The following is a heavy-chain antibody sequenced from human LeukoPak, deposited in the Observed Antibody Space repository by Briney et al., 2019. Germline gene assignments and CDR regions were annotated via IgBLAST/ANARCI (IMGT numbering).Heavy chain of an antibody. CDR1: GFTFSDYY. J-gene: IGHJ4*02. V-gene: IGHV3-11*01. CDR2: ISSSGSTI. CDR3: AKDSANYDILTSFDY. Sequence: GGSLRLSCAASGFTFSDYYMSWIRQAPGKGLEWVSYISSSGSTIYYADSVKGRFTISRDNAKNSLYLQMNSLRAEDTALYYCAKDSANYDILTSFDYWGQGTLVTVSS. D-gene: IGHD3-9*01.